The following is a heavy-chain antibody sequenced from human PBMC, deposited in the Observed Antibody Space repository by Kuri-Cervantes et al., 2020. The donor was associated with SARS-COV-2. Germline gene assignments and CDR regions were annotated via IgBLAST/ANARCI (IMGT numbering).Heavy chain of an antibody. J-gene: IGHJ4*02. CDR2: IKQDGSEK. Sequence: LSHTRAAPGFTFSSYSMNWVRQAPGKGVEWVANIKQDGSEKYYMDSVKGRFTISRDNAKNSLYLQIKSLRAEDTAVYYCARVSYNWNYGLAYFDYWGQGTLVTVSS. CDR3: ARVSYNWNYGLAYFDY. V-gene: IGHV3-7*01. CDR1: GFTFSSYS. D-gene: IGHD1-7*01.